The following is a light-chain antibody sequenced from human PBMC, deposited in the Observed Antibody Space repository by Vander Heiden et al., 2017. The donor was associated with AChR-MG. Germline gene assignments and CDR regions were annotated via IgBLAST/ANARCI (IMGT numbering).Light chain of an antibody. V-gene: IGKV1-39*01. CDR3: QQCYSTLTWT. CDR1: QSISNY. Sequence: DIQMTQSPSSLSASVGDRVTITCRASQSISNYLNWYQQNPGKAPKLLIYAASSLQSGVPSRFSGSGSGTDFTITISSLQPEDFAAYYCQQCYSTLTWTFGQGTKVEIK. CDR2: AAS. J-gene: IGKJ1*01.